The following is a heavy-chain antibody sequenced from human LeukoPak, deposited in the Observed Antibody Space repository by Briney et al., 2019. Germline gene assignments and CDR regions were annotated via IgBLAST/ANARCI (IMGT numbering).Heavy chain of an antibody. CDR1: GFSFSSYG. CDR3: AGVARLSTYYYDSRMVGYFDY. V-gene: IGHV3-33*08. CDR2: IWYDGSNK. D-gene: IGHD3-22*01. Sequence: GGSLRLSCAASGFSFSSYGMHWVRQAPGKGLEWVAVIWYDGSNKFYADSVKGRFTISRDNSKNTLYLQMNSLRAEDTAVYYCAGVARLSTYYYDSRMVGYFDYWGQGTLVTVSS. J-gene: IGHJ4*02.